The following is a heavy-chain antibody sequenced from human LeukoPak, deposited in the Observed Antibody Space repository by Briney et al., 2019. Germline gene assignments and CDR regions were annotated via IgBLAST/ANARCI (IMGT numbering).Heavy chain of an antibody. Sequence: GRSLRLSCSTSGFTFRDYAISWVRQAPGKGLEWVAFIQARRHGGVTTYAASVEGRFSISRDDSLSTAALQMNDLKTDDTAVYYCARVIVGAFCSDYWGQGTLVTVSS. CDR1: GFTFRDYA. J-gene: IGHJ4*02. V-gene: IGHV3-49*04. CDR2: IQARRHGGVT. D-gene: IGHD1-26*01. CDR3: ARVIVGAFCSDY.